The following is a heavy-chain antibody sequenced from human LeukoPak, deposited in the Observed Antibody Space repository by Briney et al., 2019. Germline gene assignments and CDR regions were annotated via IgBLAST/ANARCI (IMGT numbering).Heavy chain of an antibody. V-gene: IGHV4-31*03. D-gene: IGHD3-10*01. Sequence: SETLSLTCTVSGGSISSGGYYWSWIRQHPGKGLEWIGYIYYSGSTYYNPSLKSRVTISVDTSKNQFSLKLSSVTAADTAVYYCARDRGFGAYYYYYMDVWGKGTTVTLSS. J-gene: IGHJ6*03. CDR1: GGSISSGGYY. CDR2: IYYSGST. CDR3: ARDRGFGAYYYYYMDV.